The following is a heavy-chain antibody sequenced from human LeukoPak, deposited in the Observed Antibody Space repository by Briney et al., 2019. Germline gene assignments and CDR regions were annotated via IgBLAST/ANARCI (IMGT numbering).Heavy chain of an antibody. V-gene: IGHV4-59*03. D-gene: IGHD3-10*01. J-gene: IGHJ4*02. CDR2: IYYRGTT. CDR3: AGVFSGRRPFEL. Sequence: SETLSLTCTVSGGSINDYYWNWLRQPPGKGLEWIGFIYYRGTTNNNPSLKSRVTTSIDTSKKQFSLNLSSVTAADTAIYYCAGVFSGRRPFELWGQGILVTVSS. CDR1: GGSINDYY.